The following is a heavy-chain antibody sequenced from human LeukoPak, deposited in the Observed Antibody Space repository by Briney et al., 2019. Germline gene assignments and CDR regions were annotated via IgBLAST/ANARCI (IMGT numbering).Heavy chain of an antibody. V-gene: IGHV3-74*01. CDR3: AREGRMVRAFMDV. CDR2: VDGDGSTT. D-gene: IGHD3-10*01. J-gene: IGHJ6*02. Sequence: GGSLRLSCAASGFTFTSYWMHWVRQAPGKGLVWVSRVDGDGSTTTYADSVKGRFTISRDNAKNSLYLQMNSLRAEDTAVYYCAREGRMVRAFMDVWGQGTSVTVSS. CDR1: GFTFTSYW.